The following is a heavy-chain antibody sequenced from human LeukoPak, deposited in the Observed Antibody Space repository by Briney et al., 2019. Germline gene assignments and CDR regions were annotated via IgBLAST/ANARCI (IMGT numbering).Heavy chain of an antibody. V-gene: IGHV4-59*11. CDR1: GGSISSHY. Sequence: SETLSLTCTVSGGSISSHYWSWIRQPPGKGLEWIGYMYHSGSANYNPSLKSRVTISVDTSKNQFSLKLSSVTAADTAVYYCARHSAHSSTNDAFDIWGQGTMVTVSS. J-gene: IGHJ3*02. CDR2: MYHSGSA. CDR3: ARHSAHSSTNDAFDI. D-gene: IGHD6-13*01.